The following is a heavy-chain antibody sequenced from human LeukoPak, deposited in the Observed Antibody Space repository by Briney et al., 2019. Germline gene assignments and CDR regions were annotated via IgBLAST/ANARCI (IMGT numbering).Heavy chain of an antibody. CDR2: ISGSGGST. V-gene: IGHV3-23*01. CDR3: AKGSSDDFWSGYYDPYYFDY. D-gene: IGHD3-3*01. J-gene: IGHJ4*02. Sequence: GGSLRLSCAASGFTFSSYAMSWVRQAPGKGLEWVSAISGSGGSTYYADSVKGRFTISRDNSKNTLYLQMNSLRAEDTAVYYCAKGSSDDFWSGYYDPYYFDYWGQGTLVTVSS. CDR1: GFTFSSYA.